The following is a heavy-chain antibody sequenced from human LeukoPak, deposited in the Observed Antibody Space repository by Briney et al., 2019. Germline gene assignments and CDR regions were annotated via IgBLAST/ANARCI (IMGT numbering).Heavy chain of an antibody. CDR1: GGSFSGYY. CDR2: INHSGNT. V-gene: IGHV4-34*01. CDR3: ARSKDGSGFAAY. Sequence: TSETLSLTCAVYGGSFSGYYWTWIRQPPGKGLEWIGEINHSGNTNYNPSLKSRVAISVDTSKNQFSLKLSSVIAADTAMYYCARSKDGSGFAAYWGQGTQVTVSS. D-gene: IGHD3-22*01. J-gene: IGHJ4*02.